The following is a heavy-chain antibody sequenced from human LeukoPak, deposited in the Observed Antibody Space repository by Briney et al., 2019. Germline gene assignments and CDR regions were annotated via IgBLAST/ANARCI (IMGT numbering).Heavy chain of an antibody. CDR1: GYTFTDYY. CDR2: INPKRGVT. CDR3: ARERNYGDYGNAFDV. D-gene: IGHD4-17*01. V-gene: IGHV1-2*02. Sequence: ASVRVSCKASGYTFTDYYIHWMRQAPGQGLEWMGWINPKRGVTTYAQKFQGRVTMARDTSITTAYMELTRLRSDDTTIYYCARERNYGDYGNAFDVWGQGTKVTVSS. J-gene: IGHJ3*01.